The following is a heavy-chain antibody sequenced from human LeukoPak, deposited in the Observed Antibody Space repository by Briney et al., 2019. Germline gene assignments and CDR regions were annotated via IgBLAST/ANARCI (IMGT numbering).Heavy chain of an antibody. V-gene: IGHV4-39*07. CDR3: VRDHHPYGSETDYYYYGMDV. J-gene: IGHJ6*02. CDR2: FYHSEIT. D-gene: IGHD3-10*01. CDR1: GVSISSSSYY. Sequence: SETLSLNCTVSGVSISSSSYYWAWIRQTPGKGLEWIGSFYHSEITNGNPSLKNRVTISLDTSKNQFSLQLNSVTPEDTAVYYCVRDHHPYGSETDYYYYGMDVWGQGTTVTVSS.